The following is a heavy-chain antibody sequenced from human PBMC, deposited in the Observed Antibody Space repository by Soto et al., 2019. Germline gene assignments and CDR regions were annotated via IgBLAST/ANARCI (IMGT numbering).Heavy chain of an antibody. Sequence: GGSLRLSCTASGFTFENYAMSWVRQAPGKGLEWVSAISGSGGTTYYSDSVKGRFTISRDNSKNTVYLQMNDLRVEDAAVYYCAKDRAIFGVAYDAFDIWGQGTMVTVSS. CDR1: GFTFENYA. V-gene: IGHV3-23*01. CDR2: ISGSGGTT. J-gene: IGHJ3*02. D-gene: IGHD3-3*01. CDR3: AKDRAIFGVAYDAFDI.